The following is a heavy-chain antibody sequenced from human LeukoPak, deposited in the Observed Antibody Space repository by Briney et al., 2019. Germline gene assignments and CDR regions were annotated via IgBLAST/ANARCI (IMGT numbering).Heavy chain of an antibody. CDR1: GXTFSSYA. V-gene: IGHV3-23*01. D-gene: IGHD3-10*01. J-gene: IGHJ4*02. CDR3: ARGGDSLHY. Sequence: GGSLRLSCAASGXTFSSYAMSWVRQAPGKGLEWVSAISGSGGSTYYADSVKDRFTISRDNSKNMLYLQMNSLRAEDTAVYYCARGGDSLHYWGQGTLVTVSS. CDR2: ISGSGGST.